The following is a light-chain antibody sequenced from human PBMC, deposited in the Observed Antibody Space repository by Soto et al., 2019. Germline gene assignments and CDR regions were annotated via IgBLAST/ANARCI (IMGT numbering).Light chain of an antibody. Sequence: EIVLTQSPGTLSLSPGERATLSCRASQSLSSNYLAWYQQNPGRAPSLLIYGGSRMATGTPDRFSGSGSGTDFTLTISRLEPEDFAVYFCHCQHYGVSAVYTFGQGTKLEIK. CDR2: GGS. CDR1: QSLSSNY. V-gene: IGKV3-20*01. J-gene: IGKJ2*01. CDR3: QHYGVSAVYT.